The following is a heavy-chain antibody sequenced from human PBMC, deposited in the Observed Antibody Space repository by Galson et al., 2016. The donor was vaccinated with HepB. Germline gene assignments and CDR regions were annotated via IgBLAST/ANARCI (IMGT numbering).Heavy chain of an antibody. CDR1: GFTVSNNY. D-gene: IGHD2-15*01. V-gene: IGHV3-66*01. Sequence: SLRLSCAASGFTVSNNYMRWVRQAPGKGLEWVPLIYSGGSTYYADSVKGRFTISRDSSKNTLYLQMNSLRAEDTAVYYCARNRHCSGGSCYGAWGQGTLVTVSS. CDR2: IYSGGST. CDR3: ARNRHCSGGSCYGA. J-gene: IGHJ5*02.